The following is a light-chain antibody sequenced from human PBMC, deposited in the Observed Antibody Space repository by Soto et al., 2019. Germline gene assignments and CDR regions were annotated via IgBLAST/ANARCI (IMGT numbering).Light chain of an antibody. CDR2: GDN. J-gene: IGLJ3*02. CDR3: QSYDSSLSAWV. V-gene: IGLV1-40*01. Sequence: QAVVTQPPSVSGAPGQRVTISCTGSSSNIGAGYDVHWYQQLPGTAPKLLIYGDNNRPSGVPDRFSGSKSGTSASLAITGLQAEDEADYYCQSYDSSLSAWVFGGGTKVPVL. CDR1: SSNIGAGYD.